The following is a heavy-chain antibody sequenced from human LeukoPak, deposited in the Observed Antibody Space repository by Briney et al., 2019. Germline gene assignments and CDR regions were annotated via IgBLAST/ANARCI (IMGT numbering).Heavy chain of an antibody. D-gene: IGHD3-3*01. V-gene: IGHV3-11*04. CDR3: ARVPRFLEWLFHI. CDR2: ISSSGGTI. J-gene: IGHJ3*02. Sequence: GGSLRLSCAASGFTFSSAWMSWVRQAPGKGLEWVSYISSSGGTIYYADSVKGRFTISRDNAKNSLYLQMNSLRAEDTAVYYCARVPRFLEWLFHIWGQGTMVTVSS. CDR1: GFTFSSAW.